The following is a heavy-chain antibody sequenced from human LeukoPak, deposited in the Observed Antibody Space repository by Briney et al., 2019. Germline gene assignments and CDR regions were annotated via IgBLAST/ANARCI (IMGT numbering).Heavy chain of an antibody. J-gene: IGHJ4*02. D-gene: IGHD5-12*01. CDR1: GFTVSSYE. Sequence: GGSLRLSCAASGFTVSSYEMNWVHQAPGKGLEWVSFISSTGYTIYYADSVRGRFTISRDNAKNSLYLQMNTLRAEDTAVYYCMHGGYDYPLDSWGQGTLVTVSS. CDR3: MHGGYDYPLDS. V-gene: IGHV3-48*03. CDR2: ISSTGYTI.